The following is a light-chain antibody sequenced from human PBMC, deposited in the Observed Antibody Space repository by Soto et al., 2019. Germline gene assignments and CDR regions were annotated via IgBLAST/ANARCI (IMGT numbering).Light chain of an antibody. Sequence: DIHMTQSPSSLSASLLDLVTITCRASQSISSYLNWYQHKPGKAPNLLIYAATTLQSGVPSRFSGSGSGTDFTLTISSLQPEDFATYYCQQSYSNPRTFGQGTKVDIK. J-gene: IGKJ1*01. CDR3: QQSYSNPRT. CDR1: QSISSY. CDR2: AAT. V-gene: IGKV1-39*01.